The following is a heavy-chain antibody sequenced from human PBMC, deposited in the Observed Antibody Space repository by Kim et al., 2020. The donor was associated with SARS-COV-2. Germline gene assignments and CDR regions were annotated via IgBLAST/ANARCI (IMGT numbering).Heavy chain of an antibody. Sequence: SVKSRITINPDTSKNQFSLQLNSVTPEDTAVYYCARQYYDILTGYPSFDYWGQGTLVTVSS. J-gene: IGHJ4*02. D-gene: IGHD3-9*01. CDR3: ARQYYDILTGYPSFDY. V-gene: IGHV6-1*01.